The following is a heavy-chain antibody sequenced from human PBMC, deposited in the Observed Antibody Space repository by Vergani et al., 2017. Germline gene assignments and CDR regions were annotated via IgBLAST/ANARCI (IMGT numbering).Heavy chain of an antibody. CDR3: ARGMTTETTDLDGFDI. CDR2: INIGGRT. J-gene: IGHJ3*02. Sequence: EVQLVESGGGLVQPGGSLRLSCAASGFTLGDYAMTWVRQAPGKGLEWVSTINIGGRTSYADSVKGRLTLTRDDSKNTLHLQMNSLRPEDTAVYYCARGMTTETTDLDGFDIWGQGTMVSVSS. D-gene: IGHD4-17*01. CDR1: GFTLGDYA. V-gene: IGHV3-66*02.